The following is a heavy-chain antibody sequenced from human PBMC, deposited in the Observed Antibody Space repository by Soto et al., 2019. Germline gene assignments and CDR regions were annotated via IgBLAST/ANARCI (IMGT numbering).Heavy chain of an antibody. CDR3: TRDVIGEMYIIGDCDL. CDR2: IIPLFGPA. Sequence: QVLLVQSGAELKKPGSSVKVSCKTSGGTFSNDAFSWVRQAPGQGLEWMGGIIPLFGPANYAARFRGRVTITADESASAVYLEVTSLTSEDTAMYYCTRDVIGEMYIIGDCDLWCPGTLITLSS. CDR1: GGTFSNDA. V-gene: IGHV1-69*01. J-gene: IGHJ5*02. D-gene: IGHD1-20*01.